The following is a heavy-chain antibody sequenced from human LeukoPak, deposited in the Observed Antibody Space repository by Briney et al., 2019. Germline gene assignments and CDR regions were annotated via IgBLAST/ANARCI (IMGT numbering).Heavy chain of an antibody. Sequence: GGSLRLSCAASGFTFSSYVIHWVRQAPGKGLEYVSAISSNGINTYYANSMKGRFTISRDNSKNTLYLQVGSLRPEDMAVYYCAREADLYYFDYWGQGTLVTVSS. J-gene: IGHJ4*02. CDR1: GFTFSSYV. D-gene: IGHD6-13*01. CDR3: AREADLYYFDY. CDR2: ISSNGINT. V-gene: IGHV3-64*01.